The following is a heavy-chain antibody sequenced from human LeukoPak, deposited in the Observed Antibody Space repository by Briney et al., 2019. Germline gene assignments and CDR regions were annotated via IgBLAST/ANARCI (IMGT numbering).Heavy chain of an antibody. J-gene: IGHJ4*02. CDR2: ISCSSSYI. V-gene: IGHV3-21*01. CDR1: GFTFSSHS. Sequence: GGALRLSCAASGFTFSSHSMNWVRPAPGKGLEWVSSISCSSSYIYYADSVKGRLPISRDNAKHSLYLQMNSLRAQDTAVYYCARDKGAARGYWGQGTLVTVSS. D-gene: IGHD6-13*01. CDR3: ARDKGAARGY.